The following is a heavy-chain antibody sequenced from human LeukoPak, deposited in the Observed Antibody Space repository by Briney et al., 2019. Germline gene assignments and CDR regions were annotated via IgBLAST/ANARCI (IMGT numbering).Heavy chain of an antibody. Sequence: ASVKVSCKASGYTFTGYYMHWVRQAPGQRLEWMGWINPNSGGTNYAQKFQGRVTMTRDTSISTAYMELSRLRSDDTAVYYCAREQYYYDSSGLGSVDYWGQGTLVTVSS. D-gene: IGHD3-22*01. CDR2: INPNSGGT. V-gene: IGHV1-2*02. CDR3: AREQYYYDSSGLGSVDY. J-gene: IGHJ4*02. CDR1: GYTFTGYY.